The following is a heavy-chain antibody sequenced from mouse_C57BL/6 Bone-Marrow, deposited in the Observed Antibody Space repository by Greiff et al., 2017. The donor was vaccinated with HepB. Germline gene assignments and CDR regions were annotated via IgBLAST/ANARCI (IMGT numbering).Heavy chain of an antibody. CDR1: GFNIKDDY. D-gene: IGHD1-1*01. CDR2: IDPENGDT. Sequence: EVQLQQSGAELVRPGASVKSSCTASGFNIKDDYMHWVKQRPEQGLEWIGWIDPENGDTEYASKFQGKATITADTSSNTAYLQLSSLTSEDTAVYYCTTELQDYAMDYWGQGTSVTVSS. CDR3: TTELQDYAMDY. J-gene: IGHJ4*01. V-gene: IGHV14-4*01.